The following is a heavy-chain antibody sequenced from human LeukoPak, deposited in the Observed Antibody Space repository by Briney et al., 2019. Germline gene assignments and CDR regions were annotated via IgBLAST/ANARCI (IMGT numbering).Heavy chain of an antibody. CDR1: GGTFSSYA. Sequence: ASVKVSCKASGGTFSSYAISWVRQAPGQGLEWMGRIIPIPGIANYAQKFQGRVTITADKSTSTAYMELSSLRSEDTAVYYCACETYYYDSSGYYYDYWGQGTLVTVSS. CDR3: ACETYYYDSSGYYYDY. CDR2: IIPIPGIA. D-gene: IGHD3-22*01. J-gene: IGHJ4*02. V-gene: IGHV1-69*04.